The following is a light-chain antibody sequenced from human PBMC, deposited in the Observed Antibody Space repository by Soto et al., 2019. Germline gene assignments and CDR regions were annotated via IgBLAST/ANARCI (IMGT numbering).Light chain of an antibody. CDR2: QVS. V-gene: IGKV2-30*01. J-gene: IGKJ1*01. CDR3: LRNNSYPQT. CDR1: QSLVYSDGNTY. Sequence: DVVMTQSPLSLPVTLGQPASISSRSSQSLVYSDGNTYLHWFQQSPGQSPRRLIYQVSNRDSGVPERFRGSGSGTEFTLTISTLQPEDFATYFFLRNNSYPQTFGQGTKVYIK.